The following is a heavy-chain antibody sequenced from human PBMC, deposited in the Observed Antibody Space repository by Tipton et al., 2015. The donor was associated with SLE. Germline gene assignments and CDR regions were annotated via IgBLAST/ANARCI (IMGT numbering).Heavy chain of an antibody. J-gene: IGHJ5*02. V-gene: IGHV4-61*02. CDR1: GGSISSGSYY. D-gene: IGHD3-3*01. CDR3: ARDLEWLFGWFDP. CDR2: IYTSGST. Sequence: TLSLTCTVSGGSISSGSYYWSWIRRPAGKGLEWIGCIYTSGSTNYNPSLKSRVTISVDTSKNQFSLKLSSVTAADTAVYYCARDLEWLFGWFDPWGQGTLVTVSS.